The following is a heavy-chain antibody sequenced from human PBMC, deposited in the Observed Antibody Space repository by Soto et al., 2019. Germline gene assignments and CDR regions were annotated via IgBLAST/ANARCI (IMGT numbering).Heavy chain of an antibody. CDR1: GFTFSSYS. D-gene: IGHD6-6*01. CDR3: ARDATYSSSAFDI. J-gene: IGHJ3*02. Sequence: GGSLRLSCAAPGFTFSSYSMNWVRQAPGKGLEWVSSISSSSSYIYYADSVKGRFTISRDNAKNSLYLQMNSLRAEDTAVYYCARDATYSSSAFDIWGQGTMVTVSS. CDR2: ISSSSSYI. V-gene: IGHV3-21*01.